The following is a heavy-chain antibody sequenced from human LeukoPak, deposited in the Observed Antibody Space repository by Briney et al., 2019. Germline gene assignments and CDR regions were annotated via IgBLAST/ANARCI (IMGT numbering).Heavy chain of an antibody. D-gene: IGHD5-12*01. V-gene: IGHV3-21*01. Sequence: GGSLRLSCAASGFTFSSYNMNWVRQAPGKGLEWVSSISTSSSYIYYADSVKGRFTISRDNAKNSLYLQMNSLRAEDTAVYYCARDSKWLRSFDYWGQGTLVTVSS. CDR1: GFTFSSYN. CDR3: ARDSKWLRSFDY. J-gene: IGHJ4*02. CDR2: ISTSSSYI.